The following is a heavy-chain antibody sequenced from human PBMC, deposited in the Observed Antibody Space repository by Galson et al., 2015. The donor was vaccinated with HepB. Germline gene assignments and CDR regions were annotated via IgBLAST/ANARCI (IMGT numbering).Heavy chain of an antibody. Sequence: SLRLSCAASGSTFSTYAMSWVRRTPGKGLEWVSGISASGTGTFYADSVKGRFIISRDDSKNTMYLQMSSLRREDSAVYYCFIGLGAPGFWGQGTLVTVTS. D-gene: IGHD1-26*01. J-gene: IGHJ4*02. V-gene: IGHV3-23*01. CDR2: ISASGTGT. CDR3: FIGLGAPGF. CDR1: GSTFSTYA.